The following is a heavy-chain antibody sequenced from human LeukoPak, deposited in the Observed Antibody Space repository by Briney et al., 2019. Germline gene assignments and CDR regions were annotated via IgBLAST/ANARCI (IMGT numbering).Heavy chain of an antibody. CDR1: GGSISSSNCY. Sequence: SETLSLTCTVSGGSISSSNCYWSGIRQSPGKGLEWIGNIYYSGSTYYKPSLKTRVTISVDTSKNQFSLKLNSVTAADTAIYYCARHASVDGNWPRPLDYWGQGSLVTVSS. CDR3: ARHASVDGNWPRPLDY. V-gene: IGHV4-39*01. J-gene: IGHJ4*02. D-gene: IGHD6-19*01. CDR2: IYYSGST.